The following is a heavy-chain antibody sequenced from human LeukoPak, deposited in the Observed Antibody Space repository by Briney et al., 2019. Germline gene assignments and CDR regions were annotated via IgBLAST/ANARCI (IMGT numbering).Heavy chain of an antibody. Sequence: GGSLRLSCTASGFTFGDYAMSWVRQAPGKGLEWVGFIRSKAYGGTTEYAASVEGRFTISRDDSKSIAYLQMNSLKTEDTAVYYCTRDTYYYDSSIPGYWGQGTLVTVSS. D-gene: IGHD3-22*01. CDR2: IRSKAYGGTT. J-gene: IGHJ4*02. CDR1: GFTFGDYA. CDR3: TRDTYYYDSSIPGY. V-gene: IGHV3-49*04.